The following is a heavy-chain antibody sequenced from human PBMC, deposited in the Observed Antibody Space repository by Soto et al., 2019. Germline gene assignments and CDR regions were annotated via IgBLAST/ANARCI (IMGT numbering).Heavy chain of an antibody. CDR3: ARAGVIMVRGEPVFFDP. J-gene: IGHJ5*02. D-gene: IGHD3-10*01. Sequence: QVQLQESGPGLVKPSQTLSLTCTVSGGSISSGGYYWSWIRQHPGKGLEWIGYIYYSRSTYYNPSLKSRVTISVDTSKNQFSLKLSSVTAADTAVDYCARAGVIMVRGEPVFFDPWGQGTLVTVSS. CDR1: GGSISSGGYY. CDR2: IYYSRST. V-gene: IGHV4-31*03.